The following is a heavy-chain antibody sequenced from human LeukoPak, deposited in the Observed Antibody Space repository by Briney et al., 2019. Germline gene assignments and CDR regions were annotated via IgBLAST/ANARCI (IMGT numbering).Heavy chain of an antibody. Sequence: PGGSLRLSCAASGFTFSSYSINWVRQATGKGLEWVSSISGSSSYIYYADSVKGRFTISRDNAKNSLYLQMNSLRAEYTAVYYCARAETRFGSWGWGQGTLVTVSS. CDR1: GFTFSSYS. D-gene: IGHD3-10*01. J-gene: IGHJ4*02. V-gene: IGHV3-21*01. CDR3: ARAETRFGSWG. CDR2: ISGSSSYI.